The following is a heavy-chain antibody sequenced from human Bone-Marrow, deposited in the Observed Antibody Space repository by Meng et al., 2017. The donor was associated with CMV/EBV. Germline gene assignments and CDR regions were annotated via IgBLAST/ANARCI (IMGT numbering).Heavy chain of an antibody. CDR1: GGSISSYY. Sequence: SETLSLTCTVSGGSISSYYWSWIRQPPGKGLEWIGYIYYSGSTNYNPSLKSRVTISVDTSKNQFSLKLSSVTAADTAVYYCARDAQYYDFWSGYYTPLDYWGQGTLVTVSS. CDR2: IYYSGST. J-gene: IGHJ4*02. D-gene: IGHD3-3*01. V-gene: IGHV4-59*01. CDR3: ARDAQYYDFWSGYYTPLDY.